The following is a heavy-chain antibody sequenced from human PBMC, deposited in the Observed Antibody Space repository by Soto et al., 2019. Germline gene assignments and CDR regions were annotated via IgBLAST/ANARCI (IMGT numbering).Heavy chain of an antibody. J-gene: IGHJ4*02. CDR3: ARASPGGDCSFDY. CDR2: ISSSSSYT. Sequence: QVQLVESGGGLVKPGGSLRLSCAASGFTFSDYYMSWIRQAPGKGLEWVSYISSSSSYTNYADSVKGRFTISRDNAKNSRYLQMNSLRAEDTAVYYCARASPGGDCSFDYWGQGTLVTVSS. D-gene: IGHD2-21*02. CDR1: GFTFSDYY. V-gene: IGHV3-11*05.